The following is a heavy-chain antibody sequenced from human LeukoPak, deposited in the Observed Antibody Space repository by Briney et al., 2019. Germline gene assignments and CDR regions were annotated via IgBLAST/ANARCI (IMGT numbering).Heavy chain of an antibody. D-gene: IGHD1-26*01. V-gene: IGHV4-28*03. J-gene: IGHJ4*02. CDR3: AIVGSSYYILYYFDN. CDR2: IYHSGTT. Sequence: SETLSLTCAVSGYSITSSSWWGWIRQPPGKGLEWIGYIYHSGTTYYNPSLQSRVTMSVDTSTNTVYLELSSLSSEDTAVYYCAIVGSSYYILYYFDNWGQGTLVTVSS. CDR1: GYSITSSSW.